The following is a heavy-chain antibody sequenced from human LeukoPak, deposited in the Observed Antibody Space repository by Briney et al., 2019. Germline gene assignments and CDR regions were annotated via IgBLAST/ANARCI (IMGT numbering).Heavy chain of an antibody. CDR1: GSTLTQLS. V-gene: IGHV1-24*01. CDR2: FEPEDGET. Sequence: APVKLSCTASGSTLTQLSMHWVRQAPGIGLEGMGGFEPEDGETMYAQKFQRRVTMTEDTSTDSAYMELSSLRSEDTAVYYCATENYEVYWGQGTLVTVSS. D-gene: IGHD1-7*01. J-gene: IGHJ4*02. CDR3: ATENYEVY.